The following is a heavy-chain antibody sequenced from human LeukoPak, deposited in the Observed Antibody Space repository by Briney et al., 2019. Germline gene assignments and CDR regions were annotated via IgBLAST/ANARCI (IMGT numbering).Heavy chain of an antibody. CDR2: ISYDGNNK. V-gene: IGHV3-30-3*01. CDR1: GFAFSNYA. D-gene: IGHD1-1*01. J-gene: IGHJ3*02. CDR3: ARGLRQLELDAFDI. Sequence: GRSLRLSCAASGFAFSNYAMHWVRQAPGKGLEWVAVISYDGNNKYYADSVKGRFTISRDDSKNTLYLQMNSLRAEDTAVYYCARGLRQLELDAFDIWGQGTMVTVSS.